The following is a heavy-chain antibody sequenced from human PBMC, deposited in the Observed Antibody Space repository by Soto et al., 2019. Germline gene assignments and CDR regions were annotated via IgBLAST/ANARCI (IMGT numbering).Heavy chain of an antibody. CDR1: GGSISSDHYH. Sequence: QVQLQESGPGLVRPSQTLSLTCTVSGGSISSDHYHWTWIRQTPGKGLEWIGYIHYSGSVYYNPSLQSRVTMSVDTSKNLFSLKLSSVTAADTAVYFCVREDDSGDSDYYGLDVWGQGTTVTVSS. CDR2: IHYSGSV. J-gene: IGHJ6*02. V-gene: IGHV4-30-4*01. CDR3: VREDDSGDSDYYGLDV. D-gene: IGHD5-18*01.